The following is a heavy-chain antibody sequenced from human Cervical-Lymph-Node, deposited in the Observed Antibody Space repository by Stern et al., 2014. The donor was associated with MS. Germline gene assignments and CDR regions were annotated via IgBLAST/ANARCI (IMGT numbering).Heavy chain of an antibody. CDR3: AKTGNYYDSTGLVY. CDR2: ISHDGSEK. Sequence: VQLVESGGGVVQPGRSLRLSCAASGFTFNSFVMYWVRQAPGKGLEWVAVISHDGSEKYYADSLKGRFTISRDNSKNTLYLQMNSLRAEDTAVYYCAKTGNYYDSTGLVYWGQGTLVTVSS. J-gene: IGHJ4*02. D-gene: IGHD3-22*01. V-gene: IGHV3-30*18. CDR1: GFTFNSFV.